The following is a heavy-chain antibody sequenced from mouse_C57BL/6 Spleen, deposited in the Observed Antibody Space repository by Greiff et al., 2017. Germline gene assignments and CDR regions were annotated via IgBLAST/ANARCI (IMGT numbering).Heavy chain of an antibody. V-gene: IGHV1-74*01. CDR1: GYTFTSYW. Sequence: QVQLQQPGAELVKPGASVKVSCKASGYTFTSYWMHWVKQRPGQGLEWIGRIHPSGSDTNYNQKFKGKATLTVDKSSSTAYMQLSSLTSEDSAVYDCAIYESYDDYGVGLDYWGQGTSVTVSS. D-gene: IGHD2-4*01. CDR2: IHPSGSDT. J-gene: IGHJ4*01. CDR3: AIYESYDDYGVGLDY.